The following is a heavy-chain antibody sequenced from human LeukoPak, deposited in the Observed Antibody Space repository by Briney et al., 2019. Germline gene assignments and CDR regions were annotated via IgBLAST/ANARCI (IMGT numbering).Heavy chain of an antibody. V-gene: IGHV4-59*08. J-gene: IGHJ3*02. CDR2: IYYSGST. Sequence: PSETLSLTCTVSGGSIDSHFWSWIRQPPGKGLEWIGYIYYSGSTNYNPSLKSRVTISVDTSKNQFSLKLSSVTAADTAVYYCARHTLGLNMVRGALDIWGQGTMVTVSS. CDR3: ARHTLGLNMVRGALDI. CDR1: GGSIDSHF. D-gene: IGHD3-10*01.